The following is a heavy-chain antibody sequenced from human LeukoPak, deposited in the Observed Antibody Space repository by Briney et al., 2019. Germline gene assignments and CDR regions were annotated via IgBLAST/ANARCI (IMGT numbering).Heavy chain of an antibody. CDR2: ISSNGGST. CDR3: ARGTYDFWRGYNWFDP. CDR1: GFTFSSYA. J-gene: IGHJ5*02. V-gene: IGHV3-64*01. Sequence: GGSLRLSCAASGFTFSSYAMHWIRQAPGKGLEYVSAISSNGGSTYYANSVKGRFTISRDNSKNTLYLQMDSLSAEDMAVYYCARGTYDFWRGYNWFDPWGEGTPGTVSS. D-gene: IGHD3-3*01.